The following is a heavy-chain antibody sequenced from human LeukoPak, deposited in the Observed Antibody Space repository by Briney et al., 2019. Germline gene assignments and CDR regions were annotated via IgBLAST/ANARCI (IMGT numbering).Heavy chain of an antibody. CDR3: AKDLVGATGAFDI. V-gene: IGHV3-30*02. CDR2: IRYDGSNK. D-gene: IGHD1-26*01. J-gene: IGHJ3*02. Sequence: QPGGSLRLSCAASGFTFSSYGMHWVRQAPGKGLEWVAFIRYDGSNKYYADSVKGRFTISRDNSKNTLYLQMNSLRAEDTAVYYCAKDLVGATGAFDIWGQGTMVTVSS. CDR1: GFTFSSYG.